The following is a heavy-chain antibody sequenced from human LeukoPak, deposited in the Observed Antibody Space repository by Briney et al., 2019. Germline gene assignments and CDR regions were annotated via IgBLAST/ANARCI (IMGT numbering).Heavy chain of an antibody. V-gene: IGHV1-2*02. J-gene: IGHJ5*02. CDR1: GYTFTGYY. Sequence: SVTVSCKASGYTFTGYYTRWLRQAPGQGLEWMGWINPNRGGTDNAQKFQGRVTMIRDISISTAYMELTRLTSDDTAVYYCPRFSGHFHYFDRWGKGTTVTVSS. CDR2: INPNRGGT. CDR3: PRFSGHFHYFDR. D-gene: IGHD6-25*01.